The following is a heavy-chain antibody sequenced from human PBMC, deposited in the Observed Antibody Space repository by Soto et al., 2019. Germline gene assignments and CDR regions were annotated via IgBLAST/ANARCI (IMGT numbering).Heavy chain of an antibody. V-gene: IGHV3-15*01. Sequence: GGSLRLSCAASGFTFSNAWMSWVRQAPGKGLEWVGRIKSKTDGGTTDYAAPVKGRFTISRDDSKNTLYLQMNSLKTEDTAVYYCTTDPPPEVSGHSYYYYMDVWGKGTTVTVSS. CDR2: IKSKTDGGTT. D-gene: IGHD1-1*01. CDR1: GFTFSNAW. CDR3: TTDPPPEVSGHSYYYYMDV. J-gene: IGHJ6*03.